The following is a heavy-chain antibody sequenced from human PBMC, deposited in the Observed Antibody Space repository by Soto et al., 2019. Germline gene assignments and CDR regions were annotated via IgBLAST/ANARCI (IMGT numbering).Heavy chain of an antibody. CDR3: ARKGEGTNSFDS. CDR1: GFSFGTYG. D-gene: IGHD1-26*01. CDR2: INDDGGTT. J-gene: IGHJ4*02. Sequence: EVQLVESGGGLVQPGGSLRLSCAVSGFSFGTYGMNWVRQAPGKGLEYVSRINDDGGTTHYADSVRGRFTISRDNSKNTLYLQMNSLRGEDTAVYYCARKGEGTNSFDSWGQGTLVTVSS. V-gene: IGHV3-23*04.